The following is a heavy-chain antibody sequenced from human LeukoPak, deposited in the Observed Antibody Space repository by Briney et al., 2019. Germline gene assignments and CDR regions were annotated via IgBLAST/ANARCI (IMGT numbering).Heavy chain of an antibody. V-gene: IGHV1-69*01. Sequence: VASVKVSCKASGGTFSSYAISWVRQAPGQGLEWMGGIIPIFGTANYAQKFQGRVTITADESTSTAYMELSSLRSEDTAVYYCASHLRLLRFLEWSPPMDVWGKGTTVTVSS. CDR1: GGTFSSYA. CDR3: ASHLRLLRFLEWSPPMDV. J-gene: IGHJ6*03. CDR2: IIPIFGTA. D-gene: IGHD3-3*01.